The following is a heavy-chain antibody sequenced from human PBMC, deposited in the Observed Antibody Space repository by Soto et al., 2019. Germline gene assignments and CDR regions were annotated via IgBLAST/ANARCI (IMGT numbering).Heavy chain of an antibody. CDR3: ARAYPAGVPTGRLDY. CDR2: IYYTGST. Sequence: SETLSRTCTVSGGSVSSGSYYWSWIRQPPGKRLEWIGYIYYTGSTNYNPALKSRVTISIDTSKNQFSLKLTSVTAADTAVFFCARAYPAGVPTGRLDYGVHGNLVT. D-gene: IGHD3-10*01. CDR1: GGSVSSGSYY. V-gene: IGHV4-61*01. J-gene: IGHJ4*01.